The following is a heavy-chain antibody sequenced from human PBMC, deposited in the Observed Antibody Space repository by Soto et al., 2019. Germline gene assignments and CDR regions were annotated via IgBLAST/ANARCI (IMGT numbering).Heavy chain of an antibody. CDR3: ARDSYGFFPLA. Sequence: GGSLRLSCAACGFIFSGYGMNWVRQAPGEWLGWVSSFGISSGYIXVAESVKGRXTISRENAKYSXYLHMXRLRAEDTAVYYCARDSYGFFPLAWGQGTLVTVSS. CDR2: FGISSGYI. CDR1: GFIFSGYG. V-gene: IGHV3-21*01. J-gene: IGHJ5*02. D-gene: IGHD5-18*01.